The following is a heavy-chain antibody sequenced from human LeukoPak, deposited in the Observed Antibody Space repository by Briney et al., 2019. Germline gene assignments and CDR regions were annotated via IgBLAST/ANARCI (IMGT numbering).Heavy chain of an antibody. CDR3: ARLTYYDFWSGYASYYYYYYMDV. CDR1: GYTFTSYG. D-gene: IGHD3-3*01. V-gene: IGHV1-18*01. CDR2: ISAYNGNT. J-gene: IGHJ6*03. Sequence: GASVKVSCKASGYTFTSYGISWVRQAPGQGLEWMGWISAYNGNTNYAQKLQGRVTMTTDTSTSTAYMELRSLRSDDTAVYYCARLTYYDFWSGYASYYYYYYMDVWGKGTTVTVSS.